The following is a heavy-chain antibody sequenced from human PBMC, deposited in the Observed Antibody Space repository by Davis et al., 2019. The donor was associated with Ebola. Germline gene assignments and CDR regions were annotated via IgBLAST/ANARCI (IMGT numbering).Heavy chain of an antibody. CDR3: ARERALRFLEWLARDENYYYYYGMEV. CDR1: GYTFTSYG. Sequence: ASVKVSCKASGYTFTSYGISWVRQAPGQGLEWMGWISAYNGNTNYAQKLQGRVTLTIDTSTSTAYMELRSLRSDDTAVYYCARERALRFLEWLARDENYYYYYGMEVWGKGTTVTVSS. D-gene: IGHD3-3*01. J-gene: IGHJ6*04. V-gene: IGHV1-18*01. CDR2: ISAYNGNT.